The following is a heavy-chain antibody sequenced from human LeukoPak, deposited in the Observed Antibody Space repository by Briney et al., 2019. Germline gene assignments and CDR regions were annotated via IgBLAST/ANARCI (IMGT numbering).Heavy chain of an antibody. J-gene: IGHJ4*02. CDR1: GYTFTGFH. D-gene: IGHD5-18*01. CDR3: ARGARGNTYGYPPYYFDY. V-gene: IGHV1-69*06. CDR2: IIVIYDST. Sequence: SVKVSCKASGYTFTGFHMHWVRQAPGQGLEWMGGIIVIYDSTNYAQKFQGRLTITADKSTSTAYMELSSLRSDDTAVYYCARGARGNTYGYPPYYFDYWGQGTLVTVSS.